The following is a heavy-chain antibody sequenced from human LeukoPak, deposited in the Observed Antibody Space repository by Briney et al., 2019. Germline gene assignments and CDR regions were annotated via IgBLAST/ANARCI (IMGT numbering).Heavy chain of an antibody. D-gene: IGHD5-12*01. CDR1: GYTFTGYY. CDR2: INPNSGGT. CDR3: ARDNVDIVATEAFAFDI. J-gene: IGHJ3*02. Sequence: ASVKVSRKASGYTFTGYYMHWVRQAPGQGLEWMGWINPNSGGTNYAQTFQGRVTMTRDTSISTAYMELSRLRSDDRAVYYCARDNVDIVATEAFAFDIWGEGTMVTVSS. V-gene: IGHV1-2*02.